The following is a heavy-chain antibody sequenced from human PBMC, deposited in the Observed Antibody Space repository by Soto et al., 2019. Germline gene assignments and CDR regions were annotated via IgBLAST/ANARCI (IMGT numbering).Heavy chain of an antibody. D-gene: IGHD3-10*01. Sequence: PGGSLRVSWAASGFPFSSYAMILIRPAPGKGLEWVSAISGSGGSTYYADSVKGRFTISRDNSKNTLYLQMNSLRAEDTAVYYCAKEPRYYYGSGLFDPWGQGTLVTAPQ. J-gene: IGHJ5*02. CDR3: AKEPRYYYGSGLFDP. CDR2: ISGSGGST. CDR1: GFPFSSYA. V-gene: IGHV3-23*01.